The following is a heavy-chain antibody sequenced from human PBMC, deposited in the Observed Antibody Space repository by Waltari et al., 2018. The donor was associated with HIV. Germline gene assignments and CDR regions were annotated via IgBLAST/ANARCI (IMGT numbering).Heavy chain of an antibody. Sequence: QVQLVQSGAEVKKPGSSVKVSCKSSGGTVSSYAVSWVRQAPGQGLGWMGGIIPHFGTVHYAKKFQGRVTITADGSTGTVYMELSSLRSEDTAVYYCARDKAHNDVWSGYVSWCQGTLVTVSS. CDR1: GGTVSSYA. V-gene: IGHV1-69*01. D-gene: IGHD3-3*01. CDR2: IIPHFGTV. J-gene: IGHJ5*02. CDR3: ARDKAHNDVWSGYVS.